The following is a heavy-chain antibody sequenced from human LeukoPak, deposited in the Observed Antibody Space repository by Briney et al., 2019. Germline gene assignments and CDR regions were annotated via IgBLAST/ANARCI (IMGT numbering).Heavy chain of an antibody. J-gene: IGHJ4*02. Sequence: ASVKVSCKASGYTFTGYDMHWVRQAPGQGLEWMGWINPNSGGTNYAQKFQGWVTMTRATSISTAYMELSRLRSDDTAVYYCARVSLAATYFDYWGQGTLVTVSS. D-gene: IGHD2-15*01. CDR3: ARVSLAATYFDY. CDR2: INPNSGGT. V-gene: IGHV1-2*04. CDR1: GYTFTGYD.